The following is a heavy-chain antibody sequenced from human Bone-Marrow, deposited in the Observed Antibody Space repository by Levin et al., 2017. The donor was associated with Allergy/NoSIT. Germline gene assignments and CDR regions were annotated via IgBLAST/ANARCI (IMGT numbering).Heavy chain of an antibody. D-gene: IGHD3-10*01. V-gene: IGHV1-18*01. Sequence: GASVKVSCEASGYTFSDYAITWVRQAPGQGLEWLGWVNGYSGNTNYAQNFQGRLTLTRDTSTNTAHMELRSLRSDDTAIYFCARPSGTINLVRGVLGYWGQGTLVTVSS. J-gene: IGHJ4*02. CDR2: VNGYSGNT. CDR1: GYTFSDYA. CDR3: ARPSGTINLVRGVLGY.